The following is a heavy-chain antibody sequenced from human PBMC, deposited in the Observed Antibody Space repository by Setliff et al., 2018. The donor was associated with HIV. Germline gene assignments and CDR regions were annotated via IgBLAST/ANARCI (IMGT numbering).Heavy chain of an antibody. CDR3: ARDRSSGWSFYYGMDV. J-gene: IGHJ6*02. CDR2: INLSSGAT. Sequence: ASVKVSCKAPGDTFTTYFMHWVRQAPGQGLEWMGIINLSSGATTYAQGFQGRVTMTSDTSTSTVYMELSSLTSEDTAVYYCARDRSSGWSFYYGMDVWGQGTTVTVSS. CDR1: GDTFTTYF. D-gene: IGHD6-19*01. V-gene: IGHV1-46*01.